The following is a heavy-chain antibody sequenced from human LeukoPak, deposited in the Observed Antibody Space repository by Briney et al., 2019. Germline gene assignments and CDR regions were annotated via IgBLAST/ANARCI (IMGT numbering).Heavy chain of an antibody. Sequence: PSETLSLTCAVYGGSFSGYYWSWIRQPPGKGLEWIGEINHSGSTNYNPSLKSRVTISVDTSKDQFSLKLGSVTAADTAVYYCARGDNSSGYSNAFDIWGQGTMVTVSS. CDR3: ARGDNSSGYSNAFDI. CDR2: INHSGST. D-gene: IGHD3-22*01. J-gene: IGHJ3*02. V-gene: IGHV4-34*01. CDR1: GGSFSGYY.